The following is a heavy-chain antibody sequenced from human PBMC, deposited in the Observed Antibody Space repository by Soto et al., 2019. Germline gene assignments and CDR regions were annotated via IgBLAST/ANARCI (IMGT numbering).Heavy chain of an antibody. CDR1: GGSISSSSYY. J-gene: IGHJ4*02. CDR3: ARQLVREHGILTGLHLDY. Sequence: SETLSLTCTVSGGSISSSSYYWGWIRQPPGKGLEWIGSIYYSGSTYYNPSLKSRVTISVDTSKNQFSLKLISVTAADTAVYYCARQLVREHGILTGLHLDYWGQGTLVTVSS. V-gene: IGHV4-39*01. CDR2: IYYSGST. D-gene: IGHD3-9*01.